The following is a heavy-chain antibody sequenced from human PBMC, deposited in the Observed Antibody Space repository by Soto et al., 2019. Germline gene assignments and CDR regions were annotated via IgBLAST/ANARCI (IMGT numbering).Heavy chain of an antibody. D-gene: IGHD6-13*01. Sequence: GGSLRLSCAASGFTFSNAWMNWVRQAPGKGLEWVGRIKSKTDGGTTDYAATVKGRFTISRDDSKNTLYFQMNSLKTEDTAVDYCTRDGYSSSWLGYYYYGMDVWGQGTTVTVSS. CDR3: TRDGYSSSWLGYYYYGMDV. CDR1: GFTFSNAW. J-gene: IGHJ6*02. CDR2: IKSKTDGGTT. V-gene: IGHV3-15*07.